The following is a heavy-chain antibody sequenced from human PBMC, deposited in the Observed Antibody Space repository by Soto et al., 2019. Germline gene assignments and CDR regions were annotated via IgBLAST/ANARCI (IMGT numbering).Heavy chain of an antibody. D-gene: IGHD2-15*01. CDR2: IYYSGST. V-gene: IGHV4-39*01. CDR3: EGYCSGGSCYSGLNWFDP. Sequence: SETLSLTCTVSGDSISSNGYYWSWIRQHPGKGLEWIGYIYYSGSTYYNPSLKSRVTISVDTSKNQFSLKLSSVTAADTAVYYCEGYCSGGSCYSGLNWFDPWGQGTLVTVSS. CDR1: GDSISSNGYY. J-gene: IGHJ5*02.